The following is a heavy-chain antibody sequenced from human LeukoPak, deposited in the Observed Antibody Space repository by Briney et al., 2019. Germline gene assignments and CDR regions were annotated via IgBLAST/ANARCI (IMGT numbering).Heavy chain of an antibody. CDR1: GGSISSYY. V-gene: IGHV4-59*12. D-gene: IGHD6-13*01. Sequence: SETLSLTCTVSGGSISSYYWSWIRQPPGKGLEWIEYIYYSGSTNYNPSLKSRVTISVDTSKNQFSLKLSSVTAADTAVYYCARPIAAAGTKAFDIWGQGTMVTVSS. J-gene: IGHJ3*02. CDR3: ARPIAAAGTKAFDI. CDR2: IYYSGST.